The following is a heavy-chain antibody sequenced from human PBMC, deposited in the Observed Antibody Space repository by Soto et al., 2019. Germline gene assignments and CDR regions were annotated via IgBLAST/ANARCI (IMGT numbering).Heavy chain of an antibody. CDR2: ISYDGSNK. CDR1: GFTFSSYA. D-gene: IGHD2-2*01. V-gene: IGHV3-30-3*01. CDR3: ARDFAVVVPAAILGWFDS. Sequence: GGSLRLSCAASGFTFSSYAMHWVRQAPGKGLEWVAVISYDGSNKYYADSVKGRFTISRGNSKNTLYLQMNSLRAEDTAVYYCARDFAVVVPAAILGWFDSWGQGTLVTVSS. J-gene: IGHJ5*01.